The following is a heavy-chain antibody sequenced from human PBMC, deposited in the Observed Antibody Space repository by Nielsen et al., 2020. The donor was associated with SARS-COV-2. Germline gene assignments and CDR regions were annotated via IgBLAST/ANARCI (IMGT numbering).Heavy chain of an antibody. CDR2: IYYSGST. CDR3: ARANITMIVVVSTGFDP. CDR1: GGSISSYY. V-gene: IGHV4-59*12. D-gene: IGHD3-22*01. Sequence: SETLSLTCTVSGGSISSYYWSWIRQPPGKGLEWIGYIYYSGSTNYNPSLKSRVTISVDTSKNQFSLKLSSVTAADTAVYYCARANITMIVVVSTGFDPWGQGTLVTVSS. J-gene: IGHJ5*02.